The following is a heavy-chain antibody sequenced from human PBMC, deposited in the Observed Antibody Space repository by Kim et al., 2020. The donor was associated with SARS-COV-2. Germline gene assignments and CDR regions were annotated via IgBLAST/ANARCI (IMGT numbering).Heavy chain of an antibody. CDR2: INHSGST. CDR1: GGSFSGYY. CDR3: ARGRLRGFGELLYRMEGHHFDY. J-gene: IGHJ4*02. V-gene: IGHV4-34*01. Sequence: SETLSLTCAVYGGSFSGYYWSWIRQPPGKGLEWIGEINHSGSTNYNPSLKSRVTISVDTSKNQFSLKLSSVTAADTAVYYCARGRLRGFGELLYRMEGHHFDYWGQGTMVTVSS. D-gene: IGHD3-10*01.